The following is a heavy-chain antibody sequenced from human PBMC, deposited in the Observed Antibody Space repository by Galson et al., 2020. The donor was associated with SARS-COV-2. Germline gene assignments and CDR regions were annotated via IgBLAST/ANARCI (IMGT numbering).Heavy chain of an antibody. CDR2: ISGSGGST. CDR3: AKDPAYYDSSGQIDY. V-gene: IGHV3-23*01. CDR1: GFTFSSYA. J-gene: IGHJ4*02. Sequence: GGSLRLSCAASGFTFSSYAMSWVRQAPGKGLEWVSAISGSGGSTYYADSVKGRFTISRDNSKNTLYLQMNSLRAEDTAVYYCAKDPAYYDSSGQIDYWGQGTLVTVSS. D-gene: IGHD3-22*01.